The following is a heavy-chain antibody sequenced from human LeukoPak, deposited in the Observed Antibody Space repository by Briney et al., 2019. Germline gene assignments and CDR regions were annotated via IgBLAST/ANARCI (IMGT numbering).Heavy chain of an antibody. D-gene: IGHD1-26*01. CDR2: IRYDGSNK. CDR3: AKDLGGSPGY. V-gene: IGHV3-30*02. CDR1: GFTFSSYG. J-gene: IGHJ4*02. Sequence: GGSLRLSCAASGFTFSSYGMHWDRQAPGKGLEWVAFIRYDGSNKYYADSVKGRFTISRDNSKNTLYLQMNSLRAEDTAVCYCAKDLGGSPGYWGQGTLVTVSS.